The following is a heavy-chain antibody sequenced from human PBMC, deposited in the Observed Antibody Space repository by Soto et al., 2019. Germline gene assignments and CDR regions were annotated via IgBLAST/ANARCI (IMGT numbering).Heavy chain of an antibody. CDR3: AIGAATKILVVMYDALEI. V-gene: IGHV1-69*12. J-gene: IGHJ3*02. CDR1: GATLDTFINFG. Sequence: QVQLVQSGAEVKKPGSSVKVSCKASGATLDTFINFGITWVRRAPGQGLEWMGGIIPVFGTAHYAQKFQGRLTISADESTRTAYMELSILRSADTAVYFCAIGAATKILVVMYDALEIWGQGTMVTVSS. CDR2: IIPVFGTA. D-gene: IGHD3-22*01.